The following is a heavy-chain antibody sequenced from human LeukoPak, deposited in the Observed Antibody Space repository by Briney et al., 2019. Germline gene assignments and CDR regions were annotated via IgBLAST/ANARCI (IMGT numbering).Heavy chain of an antibody. CDR2: ISCDGSNK. CDR3: ARDRSSSSSYYYYYYGMDV. D-gene: IGHD6-13*01. CDR1: GFTFSSYA. J-gene: IGHJ6*02. V-gene: IGHV3-30-3*01. Sequence: GWSLRLSCAASGFTFSSYAMHWVRQAPGKGLEWVAVISCDGSNKYYADSVKGRFTMSRDNSKNTLYLQMNSLRAEDTAVYYCARDRSSSSSYYYYYYGMDVWGQGTTVTVSS.